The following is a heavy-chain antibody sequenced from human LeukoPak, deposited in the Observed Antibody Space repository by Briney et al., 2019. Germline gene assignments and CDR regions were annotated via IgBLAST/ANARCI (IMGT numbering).Heavy chain of an antibody. D-gene: IGHD6-19*01. Sequence: ASVKVSCKASGYTFTSYDINWVRQATGQGLEWMGRINPNSGGTNYAQKFQGRVTMTRDTSISTAYMELSRLRSDDTAVYYCAVPQYSSGWYFDYWGQGTLVTVSS. V-gene: IGHV1-2*06. J-gene: IGHJ4*02. CDR1: GYTFTSYD. CDR2: INPNSGGT. CDR3: AVPQYSSGWYFDY.